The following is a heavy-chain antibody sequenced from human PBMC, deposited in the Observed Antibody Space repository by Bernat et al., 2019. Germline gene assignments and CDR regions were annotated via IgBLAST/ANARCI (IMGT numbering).Heavy chain of an antibody. CDR1: GFTFSSYS. Sequence: EVQLVESGGGLVKPGGSLRLSCAASGFTFSSYSMNWVRQAPGKGLEWVSSIISSSSYIYYADSVKGRFTISRDNAKNSLYLQMNSLRAEDTAVYYCARGPDCSGGSCYGPPSRGKTDLDYWGQGTLVTVSS. CDR2: IISSSSYI. D-gene: IGHD2-15*01. J-gene: IGHJ4*02. CDR3: ARGPDCSGGSCYGPPSRGKTDLDY. V-gene: IGHV3-21*01.